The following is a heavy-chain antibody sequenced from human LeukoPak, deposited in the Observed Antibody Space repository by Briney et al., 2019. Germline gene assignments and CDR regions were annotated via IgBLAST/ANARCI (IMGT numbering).Heavy chain of an antibody. Sequence: ASVKVSCKVSGYTLTELSMHWVRQAPGKGLEWMGGFDPEDGETIYAQKFQGRVTMTEDTSTDTAYMELSSLRSEDTAVYYCATTKLWYSSSWYPWSRRIDWFDPWGQGTLVTVSS. CDR3: ATTKLWYSSSWYPWSRRIDWFDP. J-gene: IGHJ5*02. CDR2: FDPEDGET. CDR1: GYTLTELS. V-gene: IGHV1-24*01. D-gene: IGHD6-13*01.